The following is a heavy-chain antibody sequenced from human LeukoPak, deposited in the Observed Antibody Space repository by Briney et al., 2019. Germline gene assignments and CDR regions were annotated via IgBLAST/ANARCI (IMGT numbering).Heavy chain of an antibody. Sequence: ASVKVSCEASGYTFTSYGISWVRQAPGQGLEWMGWISAYNGNTNYAQKLQGRVTMTTDTSTSTAYMELRSLRSDDTAVYYCARAEHNWNHNDYWGQGTLVTVSS. CDR1: GYTFTSYG. CDR2: ISAYNGNT. CDR3: ARAEHNWNHNDY. J-gene: IGHJ4*02. D-gene: IGHD1-1*01. V-gene: IGHV1-18*01.